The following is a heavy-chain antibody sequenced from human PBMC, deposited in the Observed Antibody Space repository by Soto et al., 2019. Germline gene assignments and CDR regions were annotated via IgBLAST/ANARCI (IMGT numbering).Heavy chain of an antibody. Sequence: SETLSLTCTVSGGSISSYYWSWIRQPPGKGLEWIGYIYYSGSTNYNPSLKSRVTISVDTSKNQFSLKLSSVTAADTAVYYCARGSGWYYFDYWGQGTLVTVSS. CDR1: GGSISSYY. D-gene: IGHD6-19*01. CDR3: ARGSGWYYFDY. J-gene: IGHJ4*02. V-gene: IGHV4-59*01. CDR2: IYYSGST.